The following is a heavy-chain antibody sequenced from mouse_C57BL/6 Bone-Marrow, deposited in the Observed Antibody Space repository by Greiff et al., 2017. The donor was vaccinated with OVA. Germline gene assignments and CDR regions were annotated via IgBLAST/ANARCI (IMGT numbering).Heavy chain of an antibody. CDR1: GYTFTNYW. Sequence: VQRVESGAELVRPGTSVKMSCKASGYTFTNYWIGCAKQRPGHGLEWIGDIYPGGGYTNYNEKFKGKATLTADKSSSTAYMQFSSLTSEDSAIYYCARCYDYDGGYWYFDVWGTGTTVTVSS. J-gene: IGHJ1*03. V-gene: IGHV1-63*01. D-gene: IGHD2-4*01. CDR2: IYPGGGYT. CDR3: ARCYDYDGGYWYFDV.